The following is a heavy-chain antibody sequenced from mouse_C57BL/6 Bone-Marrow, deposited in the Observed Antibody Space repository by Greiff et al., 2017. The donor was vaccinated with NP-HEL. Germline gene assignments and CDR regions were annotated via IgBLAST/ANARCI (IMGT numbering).Heavy chain of an antibody. V-gene: IGHV1-22*01. CDR1: GYTFTDYN. CDR2: INPNNGGT. Sequence: VQLKESGPELVKPGASVKMSCKASGYTFTDYNMHWVKQSHGKSLEWIGYINPNNGGTSYNQKFKGKATLTVNKSSSTAYMELRSLTSEDSAVYYCAVTTVGGMDYWGQGTSVTVSS. J-gene: IGHJ4*01. D-gene: IGHD1-1*01. CDR3: AVTTVGGMDY.